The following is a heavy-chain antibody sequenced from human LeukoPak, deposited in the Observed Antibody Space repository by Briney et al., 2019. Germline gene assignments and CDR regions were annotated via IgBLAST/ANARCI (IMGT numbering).Heavy chain of an antibody. V-gene: IGHV4-59*01. CDR1: GGSISSYY. CDR3: ARVYYSNSYDYWYFDL. J-gene: IGHJ2*01. D-gene: IGHD6-13*01. Sequence: SETLSLTCTVSGGSISSYYWSWIRQPPGKGLEWVGYIFYSGSTNYNPSLKSRVTISVDTSKNQFSLKLSSVTAADTAVYYCARVYYSNSYDYWYFDLWGRGTLVTVSS. CDR2: IFYSGST.